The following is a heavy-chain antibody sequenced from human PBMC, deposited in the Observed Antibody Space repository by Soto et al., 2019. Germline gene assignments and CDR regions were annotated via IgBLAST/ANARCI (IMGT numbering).Heavy chain of an antibody. V-gene: IGHV3-23*01. J-gene: IGHJ4*02. CDR3: ATLGPPEEGYYFDY. CDR1: GFTFSSYA. Sequence: GESLKISCAASGFTFSSYAMSWVRQAPGKGLEWVSAISGSGGSTYYADSVKGRFTISRDNSKNTLYLQMNSLRAEDTAVYYCATLGPPEEGYYFDYWGQGTLVTVSS. CDR2: ISGSGGST.